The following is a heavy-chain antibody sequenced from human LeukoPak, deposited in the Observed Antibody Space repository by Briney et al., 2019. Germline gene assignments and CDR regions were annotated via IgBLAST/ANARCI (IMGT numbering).Heavy chain of an antibody. CDR3: ARGQGGNYYLSYFDY. CDR1: GGSISSYY. D-gene: IGHD1-26*01. V-gene: IGHV4-59*08. Sequence: SETLSLTCTVSGGSISSYYWSWIRQTPGKGLEWIGYIYYSGSTNYNPSLKSRVTISVDTSKNQFSLKLSSVTAADTAVYYCARGQGGNYYLSYFDYWGQGALVTVSS. CDR2: IYYSGST. J-gene: IGHJ4*02.